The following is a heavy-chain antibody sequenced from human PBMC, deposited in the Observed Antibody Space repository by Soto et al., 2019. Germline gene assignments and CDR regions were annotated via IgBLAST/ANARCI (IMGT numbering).Heavy chain of an antibody. J-gene: IGHJ4*02. CDR2: ISWNGGDT. V-gene: IGHV3-43*01. CDR3: AKDITAVAGTPHRFDR. Sequence: EVQLVESGGVVVQPGGSLRLSCAASGFTFDDYSMHWVRQPPGKGLEWVSLISWNGGDTYYTDSVKGRFTISRDNRKNSLYLQMNSLRIEDTALYYCAKDITAVAGTPHRFDRWGQGTLVTVSS. D-gene: IGHD6-19*01. CDR1: GFTFDDYS.